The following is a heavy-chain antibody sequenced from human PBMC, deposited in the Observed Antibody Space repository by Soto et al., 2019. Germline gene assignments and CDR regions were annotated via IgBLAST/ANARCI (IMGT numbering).Heavy chain of an antibody. Sequence: GASVKVSCKASGYTFTGYAMHWVRQAPGQRLEWMGWINAGNGNTKYSQKFQGRVTITRDTSASTAYMELSSLRSEDTAVYYCARDFYCSGGSCYPDAFDIWRQGTMVTVSS. V-gene: IGHV1-3*01. CDR1: GYTFTGYA. CDR2: INAGNGNT. D-gene: IGHD2-15*01. J-gene: IGHJ3*02. CDR3: ARDFYCSGGSCYPDAFDI.